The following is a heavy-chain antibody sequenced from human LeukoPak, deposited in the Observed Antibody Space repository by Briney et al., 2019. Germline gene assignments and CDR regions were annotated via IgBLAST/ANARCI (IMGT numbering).Heavy chain of an antibody. Sequence: GRSLRLSCAASGFTFSSYAMHWVRQAPGKGLEWVAVISYDGSNKYYADSVKGRFTISRDNSKNTLYLQMNSLRAEDTAVYYCARDRGALGYCSGGSCHTYYYYGMDVWGQGTTVTVSS. CDR3: ARDRGALGYCSGGSCHTYYYYGMDV. J-gene: IGHJ6*02. V-gene: IGHV3-30-3*01. D-gene: IGHD2-15*01. CDR2: ISYDGSNK. CDR1: GFTFSSYA.